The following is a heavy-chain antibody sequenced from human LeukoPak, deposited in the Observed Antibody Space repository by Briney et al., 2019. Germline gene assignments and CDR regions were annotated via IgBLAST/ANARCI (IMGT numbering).Heavy chain of an antibody. Sequence: GGSLRLSCAASGFSFSNYGMNWVRQAPGKGLEWVSGITGSGGSTYYAGSVKGRFTISRDNSKNTLYLQVDSLRAEDTAVYYCAKDDGLIMFSSWGQGTLVTVSS. V-gene: IGHV3-23*01. J-gene: IGHJ5*02. CDR1: GFSFSNYG. D-gene: IGHD3-16*01. CDR3: AKDDGLIMFSS. CDR2: ITGSGGST.